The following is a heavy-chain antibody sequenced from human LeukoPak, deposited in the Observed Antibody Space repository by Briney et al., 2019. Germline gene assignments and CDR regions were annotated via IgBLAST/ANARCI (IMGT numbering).Heavy chain of an antibody. CDR2: IYYSGST. V-gene: IGHV4-39*01. CDR3: ARPSESWYFDL. J-gene: IGHJ2*01. CDR1: GGSISSSSYY. Sequence: PSETLSLTCTVSGGSISSSSYYWGWIRQPPGKGLEWIGSIYYSGSTYYNPSLKSRVTISVDTSKNQFSLKLSSVTAADTAAYYCARPSESWYFDLWGRGTLVTVSS.